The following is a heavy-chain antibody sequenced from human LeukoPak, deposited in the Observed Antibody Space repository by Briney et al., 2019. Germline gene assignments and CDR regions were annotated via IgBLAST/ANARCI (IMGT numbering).Heavy chain of an antibody. CDR1: GGTFSSYA. CDR3: AGTVVVADTRLNWFDP. Sequence: SVKVSCKASGGTFSSYAISWVRQAPGQGLEWMGGIIPIFGTANYAQKFRGRVTIPTDESTSTAYMELSSLRSEDTAVYYCAGTVVVADTRLNWFDPWGQGTLVTVPS. J-gene: IGHJ5*02. CDR2: IIPIFGTA. D-gene: IGHD2-15*01. V-gene: IGHV1-69*05.